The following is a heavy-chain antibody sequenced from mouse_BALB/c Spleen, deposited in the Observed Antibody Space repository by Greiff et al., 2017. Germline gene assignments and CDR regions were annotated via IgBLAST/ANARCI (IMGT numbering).Heavy chain of an antibody. CDR2: IWGDGST. CDR1: GFSLTGYG. D-gene: IGHD3-1*01. Sequence: VKLMESGPGLVAPSQSLSITCTVSGFSLTGYGVNWVRQPPGKGLEWLGMIWGDGSTDYNSALKSRLSISKDNSKSQVFLKMNSLQTDDTARYYCARGGARATSWFAYWGQGTLVTVSA. CDR3: ARGGARATSWFAY. J-gene: IGHJ3*01. V-gene: IGHV2-6-7*01.